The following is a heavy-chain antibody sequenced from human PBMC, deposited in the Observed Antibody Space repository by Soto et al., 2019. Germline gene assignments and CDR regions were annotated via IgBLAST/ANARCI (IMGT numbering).Heavy chain of an antibody. Sequence: EVPLLESGGGLVQPGGSLRLSCAASGFTFSSYAMSWVRQAPGKGLEWVSGISGSGDSTYYADSVKGRFTISRDNSKNTLYLQTHSLRAEDTAVYYCAKGVPGIAVAGTGYFQHWGQGTLVTVSS. D-gene: IGHD6-19*01. CDR3: AKGVPGIAVAGTGYFQH. CDR2: ISGSGDST. CDR1: GFTFSSYA. V-gene: IGHV3-23*01. J-gene: IGHJ1*01.